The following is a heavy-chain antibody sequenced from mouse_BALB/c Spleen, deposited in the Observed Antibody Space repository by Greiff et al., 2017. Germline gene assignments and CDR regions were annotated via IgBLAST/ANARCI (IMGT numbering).Heavy chain of an antibody. V-gene: IGHV10S3*01. CDR1: GFTFNTNA. CDR2: IRSKSNNYAT. J-gene: IGHJ4*01. CDR3: VRGRYDVNYYAMDY. Sequence: EVQLVETGGGLVQPKGSLKLSCAASGFTFNTNAMNWVRQAPGKGLEWVARIRSKSNNYATYYADSVKDRFTISRDDSQSMLYLQMNNLKTEDTAMYYCVRGRYDVNYYAMDYWGQGTSVTVSS. D-gene: IGHD2-14*01.